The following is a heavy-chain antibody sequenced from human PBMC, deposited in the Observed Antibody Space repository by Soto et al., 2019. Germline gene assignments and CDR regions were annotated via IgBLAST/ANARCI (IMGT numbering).Heavy chain of an antibody. V-gene: IGHV1-69*01. D-gene: IGHD3-3*01. CDR3: ARVLRDGWVEPGVVRGYLHT. J-gene: IGHJ4*02. Sequence: QVRLVQSGAVVQEPGSPVKFSCNAPAVSFSSYGISWMRQAPGQGLEWMGGIIPIFGTTNYAEKFQGRVTITADATTSTPYIELRSLRAENTAPYYCARVLRDGWVEPGVVRGYLHTRGRGTLVTVSS. CDR2: IIPIFGTT. CDR1: AVSFSSYG.